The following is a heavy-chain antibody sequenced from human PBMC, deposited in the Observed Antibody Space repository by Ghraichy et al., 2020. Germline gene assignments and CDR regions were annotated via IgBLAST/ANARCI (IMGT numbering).Heavy chain of an antibody. V-gene: IGHV3-30*18. J-gene: IGHJ4*02. CDR3: AKDDLVDY. Sequence: GGSLRLSCAASGFTFSSYGMHWVRQAPGKGLEWVAVISYDGSNKYYADSVKGRFTISRDNSKNTLYLQMNSLRAEDTAVYYCAKDDLVDYWGQGTLVTVSS. CDR1: GFTFSSYG. CDR2: ISYDGSNK.